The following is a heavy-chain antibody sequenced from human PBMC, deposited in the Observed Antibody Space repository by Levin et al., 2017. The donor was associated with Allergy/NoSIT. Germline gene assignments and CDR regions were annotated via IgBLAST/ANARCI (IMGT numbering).Heavy chain of an antibody. D-gene: IGHD6-13*01. CDR1: GFTFDDYA. CDR3: AKDGSSSWAYNYYGMDV. V-gene: IGHV3-9*01. Sequence: GGSLRLSCAASGFTFDDYAMHWVRQAPGKGLEWVSGISWNSGSIGQADSVKGRFTISRDNAKNSLYLQMNSLRAEDTALYYCAKDGSSSWAYNYYGMDVWGQGTTVTVSS. CDR2: ISWNSGSI. J-gene: IGHJ6*02.